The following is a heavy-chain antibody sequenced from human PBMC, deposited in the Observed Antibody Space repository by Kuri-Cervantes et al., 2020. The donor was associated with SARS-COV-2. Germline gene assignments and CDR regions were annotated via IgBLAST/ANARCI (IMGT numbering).Heavy chain of an antibody. CDR1: GGTLSSYA. D-gene: IGHD1-20*01. CDR2: IIPIFGTA. J-gene: IGHJ4*02. Sequence: SVKISCKASGGTLSSYAISWVRQAPGQGLEWMGGIIPIFGTANYTQKCQGRVTITTDESTSTAYMELSSLRSEDTAVYYCARDRYNWNIDYWGQGTLVPSPQ. CDR3: ARDRYNWNIDY. V-gene: IGHV1-69*05.